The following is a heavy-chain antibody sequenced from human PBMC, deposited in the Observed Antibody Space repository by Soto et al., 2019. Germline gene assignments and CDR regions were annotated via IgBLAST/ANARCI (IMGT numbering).Heavy chain of an antibody. D-gene: IGHD2-8*01. CDR2: ISSSSSYI. V-gene: IGHV3-21*01. CDR3: ARHNCTNGVCYLGGYYYYYMDV. CDR1: GFTFSSYS. Sequence: GGSLRLSCAASGFTFSSYSMNWVRQAPGKGLEWVSSISSSSSYIYYADSVKGRFTISRDNAKNSLYLQMNSLRAEDTAVYYCARHNCTNGVCYLGGYYYYYMDVWGKGTTVTVSS. J-gene: IGHJ6*03.